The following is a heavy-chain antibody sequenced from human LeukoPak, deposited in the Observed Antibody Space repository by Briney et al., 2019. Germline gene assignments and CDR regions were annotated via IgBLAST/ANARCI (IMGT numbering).Heavy chain of an antibody. CDR1: GGSVSNHY. CDR3: ARELFPQGANCFDP. Sequence: SETLSLTCTVSGGSVSNHYWTWIRQPAGKGLEWIGRIYSSGSTNYHPSLKSRVTMSVDTSKNQFSLKLSSVTAADTAVYYCARELFPQGANCFDPWGQGTLVTVSS. V-gene: IGHV4-4*07. J-gene: IGHJ5*02. CDR2: IYSSGST. D-gene: IGHD3-10*02.